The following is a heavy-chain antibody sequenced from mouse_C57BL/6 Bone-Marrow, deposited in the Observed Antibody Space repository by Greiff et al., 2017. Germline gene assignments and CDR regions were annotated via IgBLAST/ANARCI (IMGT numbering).Heavy chain of an antibody. CDR2: IDPSDSYT. Sequence: QVQLQQPGAELVMPGASVKLSCKASGYTFTSYWMHWVKQRPGQGLEWIGEIDPSDSYTNYNQKFKGKSTLTVDKSSSTAYMQLSSLTSEDSAVYYCARCDDQSHYWYFDVWGTGTTVTVSS. J-gene: IGHJ1*03. CDR3: ARCDDQSHYWYFDV. V-gene: IGHV1-69*01. D-gene: IGHD6-2*01. CDR1: GYTFTSYW.